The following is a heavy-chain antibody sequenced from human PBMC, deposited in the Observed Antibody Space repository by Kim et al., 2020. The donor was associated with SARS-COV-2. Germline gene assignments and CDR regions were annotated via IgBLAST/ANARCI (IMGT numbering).Heavy chain of an antibody. CDR3: ARHEAATGSAY. V-gene: IGHV5-10-1*01. D-gene: IGHD2-15*01. J-gene: IGHJ4*02. CDR2: IDPSDSYT. Sequence: GESLKISCKVSGYSFTDYWIIWVRQMPGKGLEWLGRIDPSDSYTNYSPSFQDHVSISADKSIATAYLQWSNLRASDTAIYYCARHEAATGSAYWGQGTLV. CDR1: GYSFTDYW.